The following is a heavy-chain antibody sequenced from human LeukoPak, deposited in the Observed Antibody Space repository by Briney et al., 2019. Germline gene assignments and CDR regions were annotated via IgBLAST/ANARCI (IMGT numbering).Heavy chain of an antibody. D-gene: IGHD3/OR15-3a*01. Sequence: PGGSLRLSCAASGFTLTTYAMSWVRQAPGKGLEWVSAMSGSGGSTNYADSVKGRFTISRDNFKNTLYLQMNSLRAEDTAVYYCAKDRGVIFDSYFDYWGQGTLVTVSS. CDR1: GFTLTTYA. J-gene: IGHJ4*02. CDR2: MSGSGGST. CDR3: AKDRGVIFDSYFDY. V-gene: IGHV3-23*01.